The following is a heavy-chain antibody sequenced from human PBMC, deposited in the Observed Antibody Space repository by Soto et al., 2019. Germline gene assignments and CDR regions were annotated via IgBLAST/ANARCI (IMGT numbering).Heavy chain of an antibody. J-gene: IGHJ4*02. Sequence: PGGSLRLSCAASGFIFRSYRMNWVRQAPGKGLEWVSSISSSSTYIYYADSLKGRFTISRDNAKNSLYLQMNSLRAEDTGVYYCARVRTVTTAPFDYWGQGTLVTVSS. V-gene: IGHV3-21*01. CDR3: ARVRTVTTAPFDY. D-gene: IGHD4-17*01. CDR2: ISSSSTYI. CDR1: GFIFRSYR.